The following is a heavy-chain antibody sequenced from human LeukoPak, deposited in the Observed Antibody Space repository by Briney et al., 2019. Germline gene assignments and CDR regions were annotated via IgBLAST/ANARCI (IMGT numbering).Heavy chain of an antibody. J-gene: IGHJ4*02. CDR1: GFTFSSYW. CDR2: INQDGSAQ. Sequence: GGSLRLSCAASGFTFSSYWMNWVRQAPGKGLEWVANINQDGSAQYYVDSVKGRFTFSRDNAMNSLFLQMNSLRAEDTAVYYCARDVHGGAFDYWGQGTLVTISS. D-gene: IGHD4-23*01. V-gene: IGHV3-7*01. CDR3: ARDVHGGAFDY.